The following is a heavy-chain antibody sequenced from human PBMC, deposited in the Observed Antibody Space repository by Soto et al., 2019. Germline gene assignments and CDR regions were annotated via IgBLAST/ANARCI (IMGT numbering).Heavy chain of an antibody. CDR1: GYSFTDYH. V-gene: IGHV1-2*04. CDR2: INPKSGGT. Sequence: ASVKVSCKASGYSFTDYHIHWVRQAPGQGLEWLGRINPKSGGTSTAQKFQGWVTMTTDTSNSTASMELTRLTSDDTAIYYCARGDSTDCSNGVCSFFYNHDMDVWGQGTTVTVSS. J-gene: IGHJ6*02. D-gene: IGHD2-8*01. CDR3: ARGDSTDCSNGVCSFFYNHDMDV.